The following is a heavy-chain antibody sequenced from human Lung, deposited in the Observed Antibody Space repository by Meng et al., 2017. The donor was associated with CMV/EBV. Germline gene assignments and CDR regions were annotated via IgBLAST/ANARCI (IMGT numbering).Heavy chain of an antibody. V-gene: IGHV1-2*02. CDR1: GDTFTAHY. D-gene: IGHD7-27*01. CDR2: IHPHGGDA. CDR3: ARDNNWGPDY. J-gene: IGHJ4*02. Sequence: SVKVSCNAAGDTFTAHYFHWVRQAPGQGLEWRGGIHPHGGDANYAQQFQGRVTLTRDTYINTGYMELTRLTSDDTAVYYCARDNNWGPDYWGQGTVVTVSS.